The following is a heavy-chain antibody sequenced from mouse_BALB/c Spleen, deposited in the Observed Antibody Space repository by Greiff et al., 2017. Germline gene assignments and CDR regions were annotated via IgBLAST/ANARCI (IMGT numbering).Heavy chain of an antibody. J-gene: IGHJ4*01. D-gene: IGHD1-2*01. Sequence: EVKLQESGPGLVKPSQSLSLTCSVTGYSITSGYYWNWIRQFPGNKLEWMGYISYDGSNNYNPSLKNRISITRDTSKNQFFLKLNSVTTEDTATYYCARETTATYYYAMDYWGQGTSGTVSS. V-gene: IGHV3-6*02. CDR3: ARETTATYYYAMDY. CDR1: GYSITSGYY. CDR2: ISYDGSN.